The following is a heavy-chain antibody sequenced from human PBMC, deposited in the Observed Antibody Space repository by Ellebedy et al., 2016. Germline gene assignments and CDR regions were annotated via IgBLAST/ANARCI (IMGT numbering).Heavy chain of an antibody. V-gene: IGHV3-7*03. CDR3: ARDPSRSSYGMDV. D-gene: IGHD3-10*01. CDR2: IKQDGSEK. CDR1: GFTFSSYW. Sequence: GGSLRLSCAASGFTFSSYWMSWVRQAPGKGLEWVANIKQDGSEKYYVDSVKGRFTISRDNAKTSLYLQMNCLRAEDTAVYYCARDPSRSSYGMDVWGQGTTVTVSS. J-gene: IGHJ6*02.